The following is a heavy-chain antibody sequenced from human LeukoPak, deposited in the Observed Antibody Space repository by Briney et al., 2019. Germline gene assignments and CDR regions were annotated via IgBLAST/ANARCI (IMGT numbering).Heavy chain of an antibody. V-gene: IGHV5-51*01. CDR1: GSRFTSYW. CDR3: ARQRGSGSYWNDAFDI. J-gene: IGHJ3*02. Sequence: GGPLEISLQGSGSRFTSYWIGWVRQMPGKGLEGMGIIYPGDSDTRYSPSFQGQVTISADQSISTAYLQWSSLTASDTAMYYCARQRGSGSYWNDAFDIWGQGTMVTVSS. D-gene: IGHD3-10*01. CDR2: IYPGDSDT.